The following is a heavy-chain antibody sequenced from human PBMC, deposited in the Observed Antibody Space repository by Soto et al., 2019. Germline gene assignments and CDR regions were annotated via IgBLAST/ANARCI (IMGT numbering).Heavy chain of an antibody. Sequence: LRLSCAASGFTFSSYGMHWVRQAPGKGLEWVAVISYDGSNKYYADSVKGRFTISRDNSKNTLYLQMNSLRAEDTAVYYCAKDRAAAGDYYYYGMDVWGQGTTVTVSS. CDR2: ISYDGSNK. CDR3: AKDRAAAGDYYYYGMDV. V-gene: IGHV3-30*18. J-gene: IGHJ6*02. D-gene: IGHD6-13*01. CDR1: GFTFSSYG.